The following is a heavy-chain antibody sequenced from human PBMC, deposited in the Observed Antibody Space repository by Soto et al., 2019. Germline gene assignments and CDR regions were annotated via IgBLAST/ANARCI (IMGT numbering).Heavy chain of an antibody. V-gene: IGHV3-23*01. Sequence: VGSLRLSCAASGFTFRGDAMSWVRQAPGKGLEWVSSISGSGEMTHYAESVKGRFTISRDNSKNTLYLQMESLRAEDTALYYCARSEMTYNWNDWGQGTLVTVSS. D-gene: IGHD1-1*01. CDR2: ISGSGEMT. CDR3: ARSEMTYNWND. CDR1: GFTFRGDA. J-gene: IGHJ4*02.